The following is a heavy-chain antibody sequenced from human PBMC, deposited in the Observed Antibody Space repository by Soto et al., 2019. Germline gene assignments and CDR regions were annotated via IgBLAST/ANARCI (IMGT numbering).Heavy chain of an antibody. V-gene: IGHV1-69*01. Sequence: PVNVSCASSGGTFISYDISWVRQAPGQGLEWMGGIIPIFGTANYAQKFQGRVTITADESTSTAYMELSSLRSEDTAVYYCARSRAAAGLAHWFDPWGQGTLVTVSS. CDR2: IIPIFGTA. J-gene: IGHJ5*02. D-gene: IGHD6-13*01. CDR1: GGTFISYD. CDR3: ARSRAAAGLAHWFDP.